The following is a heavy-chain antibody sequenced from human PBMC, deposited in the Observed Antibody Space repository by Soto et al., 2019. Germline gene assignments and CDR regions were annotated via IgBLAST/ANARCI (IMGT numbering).Heavy chain of an antibody. V-gene: IGHV3-23*01. CDR2: IIGSGGST. Sequence: EVQLLESGGGLVQPGGSLRLSCAASGFTFSSYAMSWVRQAPGKGLEWVSAIIGSGGSTYYADSVKGRFTISRDNSKNPLYLHMNRLRAEDTAVYYCANDPVSHIYGDYVPNWSDPWGQGTLVIVSA. J-gene: IGHJ5*02. D-gene: IGHD4-17*01. CDR3: ANDPVSHIYGDYVPNWSDP. CDR1: GFTFSSYA.